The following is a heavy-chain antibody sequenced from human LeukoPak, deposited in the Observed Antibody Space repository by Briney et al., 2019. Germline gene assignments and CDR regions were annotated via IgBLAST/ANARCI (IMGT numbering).Heavy chain of an antibody. D-gene: IGHD2-15*01. Sequence: MTSETLSLTCAVYGGSFSGYYWSWIRQPPGKGLEWIGEINHSGGTNYNPSLKSRVTISVDTSKNQFSLKLSSVTAADTAVYYCARGRGAVAASHFDYWGQGTLVTVSS. CDR2: INHSGGT. CDR3: ARGRGAVAASHFDY. CDR1: GGSFSGYY. J-gene: IGHJ4*02. V-gene: IGHV4-34*01.